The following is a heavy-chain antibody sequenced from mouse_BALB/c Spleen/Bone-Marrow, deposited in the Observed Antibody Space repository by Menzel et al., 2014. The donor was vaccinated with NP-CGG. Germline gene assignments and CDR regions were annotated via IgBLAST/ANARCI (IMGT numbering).Heavy chain of an antibody. CDR1: GYNSISYW. D-gene: IGHD2-4*01. CDR3: ARNYDYDGGYYAMDY. CDR2: INPSTGYT. V-gene: IGHV1-7*01. Sequence: VQLQQSGAELAKPGASVKMSCKASGYNSISYWMHWVKQRPGQGLEWIGYINPSTGYTEYNQKFKDKAPLTADKSSSKAYMQLSSLTSEDSAVYYCARNYDYDGGYYAMDYWGQGTSVTVSS. J-gene: IGHJ4*01.